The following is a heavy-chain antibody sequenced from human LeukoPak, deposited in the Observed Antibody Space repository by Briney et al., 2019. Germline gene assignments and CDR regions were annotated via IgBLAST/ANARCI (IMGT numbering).Heavy chain of an antibody. CDR2: IYYSGST. CDR1: GGSISSYY. V-gene: IGHV4-59*12. Sequence: PSETLSLTCTVSGGSISSYYWSWIRQPPGKGLEWIGYIYYSGSTNYNPSLKSRVTISVDTSKNQFSLKLSSVTAADTAVYYCARRASVYYYGSGSYYNVLLDYWGQGTLVTVSS. J-gene: IGHJ4*02. CDR3: ARRASVYYYGSGSYYNVLLDY. D-gene: IGHD3-10*01.